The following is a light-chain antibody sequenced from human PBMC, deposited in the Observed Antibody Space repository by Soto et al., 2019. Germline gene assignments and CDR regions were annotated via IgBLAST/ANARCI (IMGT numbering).Light chain of an antibody. Sequence: QSALTQPASVSGSPGQSITISCTGASSDVGGFNYVSWYQHHPGKAPKLMIYDVTNRPSGVSNRFSGSKSGNTASLTISGLQAEDEADYYCSSYTGSITLEDVVFGGGTKVTVL. J-gene: IGLJ2*01. CDR3: SSYTGSITLEDVV. V-gene: IGLV2-14*03. CDR1: SSDVGGFNY. CDR2: DVT.